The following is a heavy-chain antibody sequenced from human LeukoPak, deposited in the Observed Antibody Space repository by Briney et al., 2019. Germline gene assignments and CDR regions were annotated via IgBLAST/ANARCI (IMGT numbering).Heavy chain of an antibody. CDR1: GYTFTGYY. D-gene: IGHD3-16*01. V-gene: IGHV1-8*02. Sequence: ASVKVSCKASGYTFTGYYMHWVRQPIGQGLEWMGWMNPNSGDAGYVQKFQGRVTMTRNTSISTAYMELSSLRSEDTAVYYCARYEPLLRYFQHWGQGTLVTVSS. J-gene: IGHJ1*01. CDR2: MNPNSGDA. CDR3: ARYEPLLRYFQH.